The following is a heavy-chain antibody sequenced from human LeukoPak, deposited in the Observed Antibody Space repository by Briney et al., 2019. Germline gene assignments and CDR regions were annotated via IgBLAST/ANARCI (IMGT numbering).Heavy chain of an antibody. D-gene: IGHD2-15*01. Sequence: ASVKVSCKASGYTFTGYYLIWVRQARGQGLEWMGWINPNTGDTRYGQKFQGRVTLTRDTSIRTTYMELSSLRSDDTAVYYCARDERFCNGDNHYPDLGYWGQGTLVTVSS. V-gene: IGHV1-2*02. CDR2: INPNTGDT. CDR3: ARDERFCNGDNHYPDLGY. J-gene: IGHJ4*02. CDR1: GYTFTGYY.